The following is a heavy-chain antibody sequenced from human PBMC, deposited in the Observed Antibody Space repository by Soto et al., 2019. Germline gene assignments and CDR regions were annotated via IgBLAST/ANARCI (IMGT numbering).Heavy chain of an antibody. Sequence: QVQLQESGPGLVKPSQTLSLTCTVSGGSIRSDFHYWSWFRQPPGKGLEWIGYIFSSGFTNYNPSLKSQVYLSVDTSKNQFSLNLSSVTAADTAVYYCARGPTVTTDYWGQGALVTVSS. CDR3: ARGPTVTTDY. V-gene: IGHV4-30-4*01. CDR2: IFSSGFT. J-gene: IGHJ4*02. D-gene: IGHD4-17*01. CDR1: GGSIRSDFHY.